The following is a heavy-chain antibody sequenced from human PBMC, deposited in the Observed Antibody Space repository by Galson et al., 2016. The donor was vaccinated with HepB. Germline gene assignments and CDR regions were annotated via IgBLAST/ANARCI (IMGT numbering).Heavy chain of an antibody. Sequence: SLRLSCAASRFTFSSYAMSWVRQAPGKGLEWVSVVSGSGDKTYYADSVKARFTISRDNSKNTLYLQMNSLRAEDTAVYYCAKDLYSGIYGYFDDWGQGTMVTVSS. V-gene: IGHV3-23*01. CDR1: RFTFSSYA. D-gene: IGHD1-26*01. J-gene: IGHJ4*02. CDR2: VSGSGDKT. CDR3: AKDLYSGIYGYFDD.